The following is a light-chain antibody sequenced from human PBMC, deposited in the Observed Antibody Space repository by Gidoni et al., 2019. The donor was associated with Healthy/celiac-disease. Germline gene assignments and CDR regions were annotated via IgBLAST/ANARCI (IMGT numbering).Light chain of an antibody. CDR1: QSVSSY. Sequence: EIVLTQSPATLSLSPGERATLSCRASQSVSSYLAWYQQKPGQAPRLLIYDASNRATGIPARLRGSGSGTDFTLTISSLEPEDFAVYYCQQRSNWPPRYTFGQGTKLEIK. CDR3: QQRSNWPPRYT. CDR2: DAS. V-gene: IGKV3-11*01. J-gene: IGKJ2*01.